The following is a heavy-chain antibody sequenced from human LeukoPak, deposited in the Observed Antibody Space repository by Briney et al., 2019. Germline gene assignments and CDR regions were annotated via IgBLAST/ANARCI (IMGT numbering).Heavy chain of an antibody. V-gene: IGHV3-7*04. CDR1: GFTFSSYA. J-gene: IGHJ4*02. CDR3: TRVGYIDEGIDY. Sequence: GGSLRLSCAASGFTFSSYAMHWVRQAPGKGLEWVVNIKQDGSKKSYVDSVKGRFTISRDNAKNSLYLQMNSLRAEDTAIYYCTRVGYIDEGIDYWGQGTLVTVSS. CDR2: IKQDGSKK. D-gene: IGHD5-24*01.